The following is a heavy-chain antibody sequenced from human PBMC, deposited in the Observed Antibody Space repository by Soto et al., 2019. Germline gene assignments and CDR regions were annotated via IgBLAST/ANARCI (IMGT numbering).Heavy chain of an antibody. CDR1: GGSISSGDYY. V-gene: IGHV4-30-4*01. J-gene: IGHJ4*02. CDR3: ASNSYGYIFYDH. Sequence: QVQLQESGPGLVKPSQTLSLTCTVSGGSISSGDYYWSWIRQPPGKGLEWIGYIYYSGSTYYNPSRRSQVTISGDTSKNQFSLKLSSVTAADTAVYYCASNSYGYIFYDHWGQGTLVTVSS. CDR2: IYYSGST. D-gene: IGHD5-18*01.